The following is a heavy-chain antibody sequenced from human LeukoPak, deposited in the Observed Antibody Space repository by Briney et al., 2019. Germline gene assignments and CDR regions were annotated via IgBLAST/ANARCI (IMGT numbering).Heavy chain of an antibody. Sequence: ASVKVSCKASGYTFTSHAISWVRQAPGLGPEWMGWIKPDSGDTGHAQKFQGRVVITRDNSIDTTYMELSSLTSEDTAIYYCARELSTSVPDYWGQGTLVTVSS. CDR3: ARELSTSVPDY. CDR2: IKPDSGDT. J-gene: IGHJ4*02. V-gene: IGHV1-8*03. CDR1: GYTFTSHA. D-gene: IGHD5/OR15-5a*01.